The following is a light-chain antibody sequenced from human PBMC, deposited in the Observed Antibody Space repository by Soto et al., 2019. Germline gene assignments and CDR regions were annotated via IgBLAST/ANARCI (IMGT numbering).Light chain of an antibody. J-gene: IGKJ1*01. CDR2: GAS. Sequence: DIQMTQSPSSLSASVGDRVTITCRASQSLSSCLNWYQQKPGKAPKLLIYGASNLQSGVRSRFSGSESWTDFILTTTSLQPEDFATYYCQQIFAAPVTFGQGTKVEIK. CDR3: QQIFAAPVT. V-gene: IGKV1-39*01. CDR1: QSLSSC.